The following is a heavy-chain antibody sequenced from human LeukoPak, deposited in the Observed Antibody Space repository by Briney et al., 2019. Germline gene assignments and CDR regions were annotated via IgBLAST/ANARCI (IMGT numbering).Heavy chain of an antibody. CDR3: GRDSADYYDSSGYYKGDKGIDY. D-gene: IGHD3-22*01. CDR2: INPNSGGT. V-gene: IGHV1-2*04. CDR1: GYTFTGYY. J-gene: IGHJ4*02. Sequence: ASVKVSCKASGYTFTGYYMHWVRQAPGQGLEWMGWINPNSGGTNYAQKFQGWVTMTRDTSISTAYMELSRLRSDDTAVYYCGRDSADYYDSSGYYKGDKGIDYWGQGTLVTVSS.